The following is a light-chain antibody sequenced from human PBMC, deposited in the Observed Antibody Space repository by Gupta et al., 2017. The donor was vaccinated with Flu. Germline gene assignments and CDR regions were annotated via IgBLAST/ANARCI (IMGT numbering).Light chain of an antibody. V-gene: IGKV1-39*01. Sequence: DIQKTQSPSPLSASVGDRVTITCRASQSIAVYLNWYQQRPGKAPKLLIYAASSLQSGVPSRFSGSGSGTDFTLTISSLQPEDFATYYCQQSYSTPFTFGPGTKVDIK. CDR1: QSIAVY. J-gene: IGKJ3*01. CDR3: QQSYSTPFT. CDR2: AAS.